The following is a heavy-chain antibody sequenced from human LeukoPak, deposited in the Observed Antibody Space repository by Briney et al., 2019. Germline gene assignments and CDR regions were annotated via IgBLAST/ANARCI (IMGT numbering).Heavy chain of an antibody. V-gene: IGHV3-23*01. CDR2: ICGSGGGT. CDR3: AKYSYDSSDYYYGLDS. J-gene: IGHJ4*02. Sequence: HPGGSLRLSCAASGFTFSRYAMSWVRQAPGKGLECVSAICGSGGGTYYADSVKGRFTISRDNSKNTLYLQMNSLRAEDTAVYYCAKYSYDSSDYYYGLDSWGQGTLLTVSS. CDR1: GFTFSRYA. D-gene: IGHD3-22*01.